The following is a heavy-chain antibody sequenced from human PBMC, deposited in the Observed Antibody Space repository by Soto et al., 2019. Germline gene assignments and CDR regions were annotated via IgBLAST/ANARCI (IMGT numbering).Heavy chain of an antibody. V-gene: IGHV4-39*01. CDR2: IYYSGST. CDR1: GGSISSSSYY. J-gene: IGHJ5*02. D-gene: IGHD3-16*02. Sequence: SETLSLTCTVSGGSISSSSYYWGWIRQPPGKGLEWIGSIYYSGSTYYNPSLKSRVTISVDTSKNQFSLKLSSVTAADTAVYYCARNPTLLGLRLGELSPNNWFDPWGQGTLVTVSS. CDR3: ARNPTLLGLRLGELSPNNWFDP.